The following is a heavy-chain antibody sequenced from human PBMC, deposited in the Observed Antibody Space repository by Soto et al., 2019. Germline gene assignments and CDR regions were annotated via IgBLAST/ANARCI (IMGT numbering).Heavy chain of an antibody. J-gene: IGHJ5*02. CDR1: SGSISTSY. CDR2: ISYRGST. V-gene: IGHV4-59*01. CDR3: ASSGIVGREVNTWFDP. Sequence: SETLSLTCTFSSGSISTSYWSWIRQPLGKALEWIGYISYRGSTNYNPSLKSRLTISIDTSKSQISLKLTSMTTADTAVYYCASSGIVGREVNTWFDPWGQGTLVTVSS. D-gene: IGHD3-22*01.